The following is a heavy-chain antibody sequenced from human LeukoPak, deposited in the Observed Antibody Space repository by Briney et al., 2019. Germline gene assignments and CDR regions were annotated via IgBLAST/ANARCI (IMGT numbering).Heavy chain of an antibody. CDR3: ARDHNYDSSGHFFYY. J-gene: IGHJ4*02. Sequence: SETLSLTCTVSGGSISSYYWRWMRQPAGKGLEWIGRIYTSGSTNYNPSLKSRVTMSVDTSKNQFSLRLSSVTAADTAVYYCARDHNYDSSGHFFYYWGQGTLVTVSS. CDR2: IYTSGST. D-gene: IGHD3-22*01. CDR1: GGSISSYY. V-gene: IGHV4-4*07.